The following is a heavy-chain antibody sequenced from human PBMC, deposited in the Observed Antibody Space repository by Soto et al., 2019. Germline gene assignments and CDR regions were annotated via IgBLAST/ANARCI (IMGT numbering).Heavy chain of an antibody. CDR2: INPKFGDT. CDR1: GYTFTAYL. V-gene: IGHV1-2*02. J-gene: IGHJ6*02. D-gene: IGHD3-10*02. CDR3: ARNMDYYYGRGSGNGHGV. Sequence: QVRLVQSGAEVKEPGDSVRVSCEASGYTFTAYLIHWVRQAPGQGLEWMGWINPKFGDTGYAQDFQGRVSMTSDMSISTVYMELSRLTSDDTAIYYCARNMDYYYGRGSGNGHGVWGQGTTVTVFS.